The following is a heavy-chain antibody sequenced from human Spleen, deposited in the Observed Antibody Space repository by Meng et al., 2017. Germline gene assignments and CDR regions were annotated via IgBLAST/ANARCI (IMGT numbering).Heavy chain of an antibody. CDR2: INHSGST. D-gene: IGHD2/OR15-2a*01. V-gene: IGHV4-34*01. CDR3: ARGRISTYWYFDL. Sequence: QGQLQQCGAGLLKPPETLSLTCAVYGGFFSGYYWNWIRQPPGKGLEWIGEINHSGSTNYNPSLKSRVTISVDTSKNQFSLKLSSVTAADTAVYYCARGRISTYWYFDLWGRGTLVTVSS. CDR1: GGFFSGYY. J-gene: IGHJ2*01.